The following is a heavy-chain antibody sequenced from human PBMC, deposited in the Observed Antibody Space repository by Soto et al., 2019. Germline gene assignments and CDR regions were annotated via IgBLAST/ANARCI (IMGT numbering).Heavy chain of an antibody. CDR3: ARDPGGRGDLRYYFDY. D-gene: IGHD3-10*01. Sequence: GGSLRLSCAASGFTLSSYWMHWVRQAPGKGLVWVSRINSDGSSTSYADSVKGRFTISRDNAKNTLYLQMNSLRAEDTAVYYCARDPGGRGDLRYYFDYWGQGTLVTVSS. CDR1: GFTLSSYW. CDR2: INSDGSST. V-gene: IGHV3-74*01. J-gene: IGHJ4*02.